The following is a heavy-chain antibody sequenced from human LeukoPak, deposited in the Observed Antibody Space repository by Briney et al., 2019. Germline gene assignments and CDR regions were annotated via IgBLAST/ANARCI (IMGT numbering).Heavy chain of an antibody. V-gene: IGHV1-46*01. CDR1: GYTFTSYY. Sequence: ASVKVSCKASGYTFTSYYMHWVRQAPGQGLEWMGIINPSGGSTSYAQKFQGRGTMTRDTSTSTVYMELSSLRSEDTAVYYCARELWFGELLSLYYYYGMDVWGQGTTVTVSS. D-gene: IGHD3-10*01. J-gene: IGHJ6*02. CDR3: ARELWFGELLSLYYYYGMDV. CDR2: INPSGGST.